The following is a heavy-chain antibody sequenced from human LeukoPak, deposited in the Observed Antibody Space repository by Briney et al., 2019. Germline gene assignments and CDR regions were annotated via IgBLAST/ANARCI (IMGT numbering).Heavy chain of an antibody. V-gene: IGHV3-9*01. Sequence: GGSLRLSCAASGFTFDDYAMHWVRQAPGKSLEWVSGISWNSGSIGYADSVKGRFTISRDNAKNSLYLQMNSLRAEDTALYYCAKDSTAEYSGYDHNWFDPWGQGTLVTVSS. J-gene: IGHJ5*02. CDR2: ISWNSGSI. D-gene: IGHD5-12*01. CDR1: GFTFDDYA. CDR3: AKDSTAEYSGYDHNWFDP.